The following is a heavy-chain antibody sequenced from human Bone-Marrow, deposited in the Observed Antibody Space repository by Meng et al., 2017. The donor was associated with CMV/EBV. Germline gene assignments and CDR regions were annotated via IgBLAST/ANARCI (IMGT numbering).Heavy chain of an antibody. CDR2: IGDDGTTT. CDR3: VKNWGS. CDR1: GFTVSSNS. D-gene: IGHD3-16*01. V-gene: IGHV3-23*01. J-gene: IGHJ5*02. Sequence: GGSLRLSWAASGFTVSSNSMSWVRQAPGKGLEWVSSIGDDGTTTYYADSVKGLFPISRDNSKDTLYLQMNSLRAEDTAVYYCVKNWGSWGQGTLVTVSS.